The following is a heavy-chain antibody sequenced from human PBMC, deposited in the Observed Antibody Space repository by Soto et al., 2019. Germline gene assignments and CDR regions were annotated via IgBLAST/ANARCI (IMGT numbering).Heavy chain of an antibody. J-gene: IGHJ6*02. D-gene: IGHD3-10*01. Sequence: SGTLSLTCAVYCGSFSGYYWSWIRQPPGKGLEWIGGINHSGSTNYNPSLKSRVTISVDTSKNQFPLKLSSVTAADTAVYYCARCKPGITMVRGVIIKVPRYYCGMDVWGQGTTVTVSS. CDR1: CGSFSGYY. CDR2: INHSGST. CDR3: ARCKPGITMVRGVIIKVPRYYCGMDV. V-gene: IGHV4-34*01.